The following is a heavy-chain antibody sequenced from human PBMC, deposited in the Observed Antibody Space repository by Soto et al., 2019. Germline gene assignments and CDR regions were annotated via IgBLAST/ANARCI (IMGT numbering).Heavy chain of an antibody. CDR3: ARGRRRYYDSSGYYS. CDR2: INHSGST. J-gene: IGHJ4*02. D-gene: IGHD3-22*01. CDR1: GGSFSGYY. V-gene: IGHV4-34*01. Sequence: SETLSLTCAVYGGSFSGYYWSWIRQPPGKGLGWIGEINHSGSTNYNPSLKSRVTISVXXXXXXFXLXLXXXTAAXTAVYDCARGRRRYYDSSGYYSWGQGTLVTVSS.